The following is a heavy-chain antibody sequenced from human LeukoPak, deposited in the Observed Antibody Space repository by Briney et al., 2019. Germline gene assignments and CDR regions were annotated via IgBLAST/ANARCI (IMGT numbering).Heavy chain of an antibody. J-gene: IGHJ4*02. CDR2: IYSSGSA. CDR3: ARKPIVNSAWYYFDY. Sequence: SETLSLTCTVSGGSVNSGAYYWSWIRQPPGKGLEWIGNIYSSGSAYYNPSLKSRVTMSVDTSKNQFSLELSSVTAADTAVYYCARKPIVNSAWYYFDYWGQGTLVTVSS. CDR1: GGSVNSGAYY. D-gene: IGHD3-22*01. V-gene: IGHV4-39*07.